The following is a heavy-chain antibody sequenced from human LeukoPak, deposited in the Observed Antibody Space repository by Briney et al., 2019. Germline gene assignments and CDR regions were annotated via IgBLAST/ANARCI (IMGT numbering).Heavy chain of an antibody. J-gene: IGHJ4*02. D-gene: IGHD2-8*01. CDR2: ISDTGANT. V-gene: IGHV3-23*01. Sequence: PGGSLRLSCAGSGFTFSSYGMSWVRQAPGKGLEWVSAISDTGANTYDADSVKGRFTISRDNSRNTLYLQMNSLRAEDTALYYCAKDTSIGRYCTNGVCSPFDYWGQGTLVTVSS. CDR3: AKDTSIGRYCTNGVCSPFDY. CDR1: GFTFSSYG.